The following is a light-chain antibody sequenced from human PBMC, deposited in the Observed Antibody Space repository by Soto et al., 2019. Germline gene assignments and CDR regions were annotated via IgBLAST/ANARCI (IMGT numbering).Light chain of an antibody. CDR3: QQSYSTPCT. Sequence: DIQMTQSPSSLSASVGDRVTITCRASQSITDYLNWYEQKPGKAPKRLLFAASTLQSGVPSRFSGSGSGTDFTLTINSLQPEDSATYFCQQSYSTPCTFGQGTKLEIK. J-gene: IGKJ1*01. CDR1: QSITDY. CDR2: AAS. V-gene: IGKV1-39*01.